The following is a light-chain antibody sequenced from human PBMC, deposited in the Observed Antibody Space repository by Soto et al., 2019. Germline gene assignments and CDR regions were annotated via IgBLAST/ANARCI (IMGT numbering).Light chain of an antibody. CDR3: SSYINSITFVV. J-gene: IGLJ2*01. CDR1: SSDVGANNY. CDR2: EVS. V-gene: IGLV2-14*01. Sequence: QSALTQPASVSGSPGQPITISCTGTSSDVGANNYVSWYQHHPGKAPKLLIYEVSNRPSGVSSRFSGSKSGNTASLTISGLLAEDDADYYCSSYINSITFVVFGGGTKVTVL.